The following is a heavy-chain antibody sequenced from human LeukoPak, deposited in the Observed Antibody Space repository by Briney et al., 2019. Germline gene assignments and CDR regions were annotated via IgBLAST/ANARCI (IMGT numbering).Heavy chain of an antibody. V-gene: IGHV6-1*01. CDR2: TYYRSKWYN. CDR3: ARDPYSSGWSPFDY. CDR1: GDSVSSNSAA. D-gene: IGHD6-19*01. Sequence: SQALSLTCAISGDSVSSNSAAWNWIRQSPSRGLEWLGRTYYRSKWYNDYAVSVKSRITINPDTSKNQFSLQLNSVTPEDTAVYYCARDPYSSGWSPFDYWGQGTLVTVSS. J-gene: IGHJ4*02.